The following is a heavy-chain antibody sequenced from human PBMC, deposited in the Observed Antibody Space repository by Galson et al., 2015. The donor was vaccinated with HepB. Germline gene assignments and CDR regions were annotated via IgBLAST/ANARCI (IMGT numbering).Heavy chain of an antibody. D-gene: IGHD3-10*01. J-gene: IGHJ6*03. Sequence: SLRLSCAASGFTFSSYGMHWVRQAPGKGLEWVAVISYDGSNKYYADSVKGRFTISRDNSKNTLYLQMNSLRAEDTAVYYCAKRGSGGSGSSSMDVWGKGTTVTVSS. CDR3: AKRGSGGSGSSSMDV. CDR1: GFTFSSYG. V-gene: IGHV3-30*18. CDR2: ISYDGSNK.